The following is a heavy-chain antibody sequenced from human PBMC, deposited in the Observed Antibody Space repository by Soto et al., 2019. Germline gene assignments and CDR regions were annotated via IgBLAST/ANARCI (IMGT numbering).Heavy chain of an antibody. CDR3: ARVQWITMVRGVANWFDP. CDR1: GFIFSDYW. V-gene: IGHV3-7*02. Sequence: GGSLRLSCAASGFIFSDYWMNWVRQAPGKGLEWVASMKYDGREKVYVDPVRGRFTISRDNAKNSLYLQMNSLRAEDTAVYYCARVQWITMVRGVANWFDPWGQGTLVTVSS. D-gene: IGHD3-10*01. J-gene: IGHJ5*02. CDR2: MKYDGREK.